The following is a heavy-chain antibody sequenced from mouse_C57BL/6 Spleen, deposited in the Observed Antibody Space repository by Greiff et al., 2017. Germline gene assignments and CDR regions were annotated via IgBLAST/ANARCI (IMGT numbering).Heavy chain of an antibody. CDR2: IDPSDSYT. CDR3: ASSSFEGFAY. J-gene: IGHJ3*01. CDR1: GYTFTSYW. Sequence: VQLQQSGAELVMPGASVKLSCKASGYTFTSYWMHWVKQRPGQGLEWIGEIDPSDSYTNYNQKFKGKSTLTVDKSSSTAYMQLSSLTSEDSAVYYCASSSFEGFAYWGQGTLVTVSA. V-gene: IGHV1-69*01.